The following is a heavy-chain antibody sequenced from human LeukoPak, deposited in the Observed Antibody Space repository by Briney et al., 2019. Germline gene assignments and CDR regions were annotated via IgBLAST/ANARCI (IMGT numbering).Heavy chain of an antibody. CDR2: ISAYNGNT. Sequence: ASVKVSCKASGYTFTSYGISWMRQAPGQGLEWMGWISAYNGNTNYAQKLQGRVTMTTDTSTSTAYMELRSLRSDDTAVYYCAREGENWNDGRNAFDIWGQGTMVTVSS. J-gene: IGHJ3*02. CDR3: AREGENWNDGRNAFDI. V-gene: IGHV1-18*01. D-gene: IGHD1-1*01. CDR1: GYTFTSYG.